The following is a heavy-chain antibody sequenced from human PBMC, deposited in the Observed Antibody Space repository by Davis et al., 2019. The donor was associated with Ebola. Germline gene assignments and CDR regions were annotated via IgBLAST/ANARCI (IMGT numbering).Heavy chain of an antibody. CDR2: INSSGSTI. D-gene: IGHD4-23*01. V-gene: IGHV3-11*01. Sequence: GESLKISCAASGFTFSDYYMSWIRQAPGKGLEWVSYINSSGSTIYYADSVKGRFTISRDNAKNSLYLQMNSLRAEDTAVYYCARDPTTVVSAVCPPHDWGQGTLVTVSS. J-gene: IGHJ4*02. CDR3: ARDPTTVVSAVCPPHD. CDR1: GFTFSDYY.